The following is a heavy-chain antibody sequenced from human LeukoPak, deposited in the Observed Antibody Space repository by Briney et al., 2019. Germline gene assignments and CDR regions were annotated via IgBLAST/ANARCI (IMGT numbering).Heavy chain of an antibody. J-gene: IGHJ6*02. CDR2: IHYSGNT. CDR1: VGSISSYY. CDR3: ARQGVCSSTSCYRSGVDV. V-gene: IGHV4-59*01. D-gene: IGHD2-2*01. Sequence: PSETLSLTCSVSVGSISSYYWSWIRQPPGKGLEWIGYIHYSGNTNYNPSLKSRVTISVDTSKNQFSLKLSSVTAAGTAVYYCARQGVCSSTSCYRSGVDVWGQGTTVTVSS.